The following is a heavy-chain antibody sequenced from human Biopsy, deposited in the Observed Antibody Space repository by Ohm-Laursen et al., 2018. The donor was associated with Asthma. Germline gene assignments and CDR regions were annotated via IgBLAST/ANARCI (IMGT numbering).Heavy chain of an antibody. V-gene: IGHV1-69*13. CDR1: GGTFSNFA. Sequence: SVKVSRNAPGGTFSNFAISWVRQAPGQGLEWLGGIMTVFGTTNYAQKFQGRVTITADESTSTAYMEVTSLRSEDTAIYYCARCQVGYSSGWSLLLKKIYYSGMDVWGQGTAVTVSS. J-gene: IGHJ6*02. CDR3: ARCQVGYSSGWSLLLKKIYYSGMDV. CDR2: IMTVFGTT. D-gene: IGHD6-19*01.